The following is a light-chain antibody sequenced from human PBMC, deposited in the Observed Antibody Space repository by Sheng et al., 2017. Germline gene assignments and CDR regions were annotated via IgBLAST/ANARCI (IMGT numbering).Light chain of an antibody. J-gene: IGKJ1*01. CDR1: QYISGY. CDR3: QQTYNTPWT. V-gene: IGKV1-39*01. Sequence: DIQMTQSPSSLSASVGDRVTITCRASQYISGYLNWYQQKPGKAPKVLIYAASSLQSGVPSRFSGIGSGTDFTLTISGLQPADFATYYCQQTYNTPWTFGQGPKVEIK. CDR2: AAS.